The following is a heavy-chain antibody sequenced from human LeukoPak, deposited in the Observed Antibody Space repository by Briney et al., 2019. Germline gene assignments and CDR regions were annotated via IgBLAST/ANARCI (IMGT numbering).Heavy chain of an antibody. J-gene: IGHJ4*02. CDR1: GFTFNTHG. CDR2: IWSDGTSK. V-gene: IGHV3-30*02. CDR3: ARDSYYGSGSPEAY. D-gene: IGHD3-10*01. Sequence: GGSLRLSCAASGFTFNTHGMHWVRQAPGKGLEWLAIIWSDGTSKYYADSVKGRFTISRDNSKNTLYLQMNSLRAEDTAVYYCARDSYYGSGSPEAYWGQGTLVTVSS.